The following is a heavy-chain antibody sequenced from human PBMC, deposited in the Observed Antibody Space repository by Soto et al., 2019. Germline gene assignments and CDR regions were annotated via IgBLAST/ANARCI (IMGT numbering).Heavy chain of an antibody. CDR3: ARDRVRGALDY. V-gene: IGHV4-59*01. D-gene: IGHD3-10*01. J-gene: IGHJ4*02. CDR1: GVSIISYY. Sequence: SETLSLTCTVSGVSIISYYWRWIRQPPGKGLEWIGYIYYSGSTNYNPSLKSRVTISVDTSKNQFSLKLSSVTAADTAVYYCARDRVRGALDYWGQGTLVTVSS. CDR2: IYYSGST.